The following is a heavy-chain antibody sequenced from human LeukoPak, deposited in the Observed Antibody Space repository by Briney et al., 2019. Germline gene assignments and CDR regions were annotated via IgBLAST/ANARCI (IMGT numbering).Heavy chain of an antibody. V-gene: IGHV3-30*02. CDR3: AKVGYYYDSSGYYTEYFQH. Sequence: PGGSLRLSCAASGFTFSSYGMHWVRQAPGKGLEWVAFIRYDGSNKYYADSVKGRFTISRDNSKNTLYLQMNSLRAEDTAVYYCAKVGYYYDSSGYYTEYFQHWGQGTPVTVSS. J-gene: IGHJ1*01. CDR1: GFTFSSYG. D-gene: IGHD3-22*01. CDR2: IRYDGSNK.